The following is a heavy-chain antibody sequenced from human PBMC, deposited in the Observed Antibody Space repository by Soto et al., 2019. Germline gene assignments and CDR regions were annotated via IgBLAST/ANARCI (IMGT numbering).Heavy chain of an antibody. D-gene: IGHD3-3*02. V-gene: IGHV1-46*01. CDR2: INPSGGGT. CDR3: ARDKPFSAGY. CDR1: GYTFLDFY. J-gene: IGHJ4*02. Sequence: QVQLVQSGTEVQKPGASVKVSCKASGYTFLDFYIHWVRQAPGQGLEWMGFINPSGGGTTYAQQFQGILTMTRDTSTSTVYMELINLRSEDTAIYYCARDKPFSAGYWGQGTLVT.